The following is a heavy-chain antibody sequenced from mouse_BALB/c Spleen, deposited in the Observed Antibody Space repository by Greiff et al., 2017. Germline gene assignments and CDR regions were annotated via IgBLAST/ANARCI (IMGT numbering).Heavy chain of an antibody. V-gene: IGHV5-6-3*01. CDR2: INSNGGST. CDR3: ARCNWDDYYAMDD. J-gene: IGHJ4*01. CDR1: GFTFSSYG. D-gene: IGHD4-1*01. Sequence: EVQVVESGGGLVQPGGSLKLSCAASGFTFSSYGMSWVRQTPDKRLELVATINSNGGSTYYPDSVKGRFTISRDNAKNTLYLQMSSLKSEDTAMYYCARCNWDDYYAMDDWGQGTSVTVSS.